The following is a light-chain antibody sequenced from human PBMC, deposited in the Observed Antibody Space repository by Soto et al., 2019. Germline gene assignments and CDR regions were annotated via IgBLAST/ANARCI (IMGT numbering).Light chain of an antibody. CDR3: QHYGSSPT. V-gene: IGKV3-20*01. J-gene: IGKJ5*01. CDR2: GAS. CDR1: QSLTTRY. Sequence: IVLTQSPGTLSLFPGEIATLSCRPSQSLTTRYLAWYQQKPGQAPRLLIYGASSRATAIPDRFSGSGSGTDFTLTINRLEPEDVAVYSCQHYGSSPTFGQGTRLEIK.